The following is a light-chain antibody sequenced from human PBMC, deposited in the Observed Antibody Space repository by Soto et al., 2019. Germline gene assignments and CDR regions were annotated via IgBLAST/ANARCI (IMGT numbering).Light chain of an antibody. Sequence: QSALTQPASVSGSPGQSITISCTGTSSDVGGYNFVSWYQQHPGKAPKLMIYDVSNRPSGVSNRFSGSKSGNTASLTISGLQTEDDAAYYCSSYTSSTTDVFGTGTKVTVL. CDR3: SSYTSSTTDV. V-gene: IGLV2-14*01. J-gene: IGLJ1*01. CDR2: DVS. CDR1: SSDVGGYNF.